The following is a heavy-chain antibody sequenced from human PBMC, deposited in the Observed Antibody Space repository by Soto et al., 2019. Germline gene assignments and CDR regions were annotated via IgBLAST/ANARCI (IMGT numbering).Heavy chain of an antibody. J-gene: IGHJ5*02. V-gene: IGHV4-59*08. CDR3: ARRYGDYVRWFDP. CDR2: IYYSGST. CDR1: GGSISSYY. D-gene: IGHD4-17*01. Sequence: SETLSLTCTVSGGSISSYYWSWIRQPPGKGLEWIGYIYYSGSTNYNPSLKSRVTISVDTSKNQFSLKLSSVTAADTAVYYCARRYGDYVRWFDPWGQGTLVTVSS.